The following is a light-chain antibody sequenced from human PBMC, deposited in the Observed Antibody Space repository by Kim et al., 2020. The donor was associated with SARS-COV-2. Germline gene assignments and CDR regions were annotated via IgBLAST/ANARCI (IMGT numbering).Light chain of an antibody. Sequence: QSALTQPASVSGSPGQSITISCTGTCSDVGHYNSVSWYQQHPGKAPKLMIYDVTKRPSGVSIRFSGSKSGNTASLTISGLQAEDEADYYCNSYTSSTSDVFGTGTKVTVL. V-gene: IGLV2-14*01. CDR1: CSDVGHYNS. J-gene: IGLJ1*01. CDR2: DVT. CDR3: NSYTSSTSDV.